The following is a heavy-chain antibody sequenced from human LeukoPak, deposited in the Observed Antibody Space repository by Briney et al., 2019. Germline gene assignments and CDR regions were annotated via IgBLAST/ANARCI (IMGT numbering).Heavy chain of an antibody. V-gene: IGHV3-30*04. CDR1: GFTFRSSA. D-gene: IGHD6-6*01. J-gene: IGHJ6*03. CDR3: ARQGSSLRYFHTYLDV. CDR2: LPYDGTEK. Sequence: GGSLRLSCAASGFTFRSSAMHWVRQAPGKGLEWVALLPYDGTEKYYVESVKGQFTISRDNSNNTLYLQMNSLRVEDTAVYFCARQGSSLRYFHTYLDVWGKGTTVTVSS.